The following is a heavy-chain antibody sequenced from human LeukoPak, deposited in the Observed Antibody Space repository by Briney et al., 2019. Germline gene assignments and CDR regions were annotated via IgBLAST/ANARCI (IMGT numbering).Heavy chain of an antibody. J-gene: IGHJ4*02. V-gene: IGHV4-30-2*01. Sequence: SETLSLTCAVSGGSISSGGYSWSWIRQPPGKGLEWIAYIYHSGSTYYNPSRKRRVTIAVDRSKNQSSLQLSSVTAADTAVYYCARDTPRRDTAMVIGYFDHWGQGTLVTVSS. CDR2: IYHSGST. D-gene: IGHD5-18*01. CDR1: GGSISSGGYS. CDR3: ARDTPRRDTAMVIGYFDH.